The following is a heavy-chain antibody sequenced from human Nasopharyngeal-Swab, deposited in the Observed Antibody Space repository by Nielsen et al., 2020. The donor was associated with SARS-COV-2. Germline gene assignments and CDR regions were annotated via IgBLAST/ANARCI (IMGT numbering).Heavy chain of an antibody. CDR1: GGSISSYY. J-gene: IGHJ6*02. D-gene: IGHD4-17*01. V-gene: IGHV4-59*01. Sequence: SETLSLTCTVSGGSISSYYWSWIRQPPGKGLEWIGYIYYSGSTNYNPSLESRVTISVDTSKNQFSLKLSSVTAADTAVYYCARDLLYGDFYYYYGMDVWGQGTTVTVSS. CDR2: IYYSGST. CDR3: ARDLLYGDFYYYYGMDV.